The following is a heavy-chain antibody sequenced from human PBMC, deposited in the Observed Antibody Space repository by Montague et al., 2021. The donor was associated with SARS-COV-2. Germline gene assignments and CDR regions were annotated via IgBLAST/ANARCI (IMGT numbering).Heavy chain of an antibody. CDR1: GFTFSSHG. V-gene: IGHV3-21*06. CDR2: ISSASDYI. Sequence: SLRLSCAASGFTFSSHGFNWVRQAPGKGLEWVSSISSASDYICYATSVKGRFTTSRDNVKNSLYLGMNSLRVEDTAVYYCTREKGLDGMDVWGQGTTVTVS. CDR3: TREKGLDGMDV. J-gene: IGHJ6*02. D-gene: IGHD3-16*01.